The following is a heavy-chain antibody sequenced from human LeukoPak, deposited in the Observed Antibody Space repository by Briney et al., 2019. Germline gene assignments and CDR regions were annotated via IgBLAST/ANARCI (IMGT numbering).Heavy chain of an antibody. Sequence: GGSLRLSCAASGFTFNSYAMTWVRQAPGKGLVWVSSIVSSGGNTKYADSVMGRFTISRDNSMNIVYLQMNSLRAEDSALYYCAKGLSGSCYDALDIWGQGTMVTVSS. D-gene: IGHD6-13*01. CDR2: IVSSGGNT. CDR1: GFTFNSYA. CDR3: AKGLSGSCYDALDI. V-gene: IGHV3-23*01. J-gene: IGHJ3*02.